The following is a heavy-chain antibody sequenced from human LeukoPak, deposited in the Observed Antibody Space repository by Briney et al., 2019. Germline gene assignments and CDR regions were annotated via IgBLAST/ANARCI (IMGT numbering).Heavy chain of an antibody. CDR2: ISYSGST. D-gene: IGHD5-24*01. Sequence: SETLSLTCTVSGGSISSYYWSWIRQPPGKGLEWIGYISYSGSTNYNPSLKSRVTISVDMSKNQFSLRLSSVTAADTAVYFCARCRDGYPPFDYWGQGTLVTVSS. CDR1: GGSISSYY. J-gene: IGHJ4*02. CDR3: ARCRDGYPPFDY. V-gene: IGHV4-59*01.